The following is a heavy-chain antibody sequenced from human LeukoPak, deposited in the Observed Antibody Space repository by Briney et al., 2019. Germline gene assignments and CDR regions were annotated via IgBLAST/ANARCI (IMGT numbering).Heavy chain of an antibody. Sequence: SETLSLTCTVSGGSVSSGSYYWSWIRQPPGKGLEWIGYIYYSGSTNYNPSLKSRVTISVDTSKNQFSLKLSSVTAADTAVYYCARVIMGSVSYPFDYSGQGTLVTVSS. V-gene: IGHV4-61*01. CDR3: ARVIMGSVSYPFDY. J-gene: IGHJ4*02. CDR2: IYYSGST. CDR1: GGSVSSGSYY. D-gene: IGHD1-26*01.